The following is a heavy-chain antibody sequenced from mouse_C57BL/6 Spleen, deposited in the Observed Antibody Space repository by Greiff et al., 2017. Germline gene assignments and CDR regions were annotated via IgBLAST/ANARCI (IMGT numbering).Heavy chain of an antibody. Sequence: VQLKQSGPELVKPGASVKISCKASGYSFTGYYMNWVKQSPEKSLEWIGEINPSTGGTTYNQKFKAKATLTVDKSSSTAYMQLKSLTSEDSAVYYCARNDYEGGDYWGQGTTLTVSS. CDR1: GYSFTGYY. D-gene: IGHD2-4*01. J-gene: IGHJ2*01. CDR2: INPSTGGT. CDR3: ARNDYEGGDY. V-gene: IGHV1-42*01.